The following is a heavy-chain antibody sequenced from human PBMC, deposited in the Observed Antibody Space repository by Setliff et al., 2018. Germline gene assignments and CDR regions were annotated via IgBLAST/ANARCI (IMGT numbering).Heavy chain of an antibody. CDR2: ISSSSSYI. Sequence: GGSLRLSCAASGFTFSSYSMNWVRQAPGRGLEWVSSISSSSSYIYYADSVKGRFTSSRDNAKNSLYLQMNSLRAEDTALYYCARDATYYYDNSGHYSDYFDYWAQGTLVTV. V-gene: IGHV3-21*01. CDR3: ARDATYYYDNSGHYSDYFDY. CDR1: GFTFSSYS. J-gene: IGHJ4*02. D-gene: IGHD3-22*01.